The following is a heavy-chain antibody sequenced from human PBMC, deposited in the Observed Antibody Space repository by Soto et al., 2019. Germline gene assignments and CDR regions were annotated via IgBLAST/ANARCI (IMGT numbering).Heavy chain of an antibody. CDR3: ARAAADYYYGMDV. CDR2: INGDGSST. CDR1: GLTFSSYL. D-gene: IGHD6-13*01. J-gene: IGHJ6*02. Sequence: PGGSLRLSCAVSGLTFSSYLMHWVRQSPGKGLVWVSRINGDGSSTRYADSVKGRFTISRDNAKNTLYLQMSSLRAEDTALYYCARAAADYYYGMDVWGQGTTVTVSS. V-gene: IGHV3-74*01.